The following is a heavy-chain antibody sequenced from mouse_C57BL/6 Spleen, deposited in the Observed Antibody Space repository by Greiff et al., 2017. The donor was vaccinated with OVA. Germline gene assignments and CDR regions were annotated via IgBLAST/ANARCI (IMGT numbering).Heavy chain of an antibody. J-gene: IGHJ1*03. CDR1: GYTFTSYG. Sequence: QVQLKQSGAELARPGASVKLSCKASGYTFTSYGISWVKQRTGQGLEWIGEIYPRSGNTYYNEKFKGKATLTADKSSSTAYMELRSLTSEDSAVYFCARTYYYGNYVWYFDVWGTGTTVTVSS. V-gene: IGHV1-81*01. CDR2: IYPRSGNT. CDR3: ARTYYYGNYVWYFDV. D-gene: IGHD2-1*01.